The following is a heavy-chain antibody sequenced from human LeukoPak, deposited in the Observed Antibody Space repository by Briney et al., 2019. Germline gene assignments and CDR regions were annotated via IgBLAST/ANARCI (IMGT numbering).Heavy chain of an antibody. CDR2: ISGSGGST. D-gene: IGHD3-22*01. Sequence: GGSLRLSCAASGFTFSSYAMSWVRQAPGKGLEWVSAISGSGGSTYYADSVKGRFTISRDNSKNTLYLQMNSLRAEDTAVYYCAEPEGGYYDIRPDWGQGTLVTVSS. J-gene: IGHJ4*02. CDR1: GFTFSSYA. CDR3: AEPEGGYYDIRPD. V-gene: IGHV3-23*01.